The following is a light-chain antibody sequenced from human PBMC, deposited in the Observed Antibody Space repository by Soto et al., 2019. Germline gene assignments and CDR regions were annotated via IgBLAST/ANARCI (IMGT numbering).Light chain of an antibody. V-gene: IGKV3-20*01. J-gene: IGKJ1*01. CDR2: GAS. CDR1: QSVSPSS. CDR3: QQYNNWPRT. Sequence: EILLTQSPGTLSLSPGERATLSCRASQSVSPSSLAWYQQRPGQSPRLLIYGASSRATGIPDRFSGRGSGTDFTLIISRLEPEDFAVYYCQQYNNWPRTFGQGTKVDI.